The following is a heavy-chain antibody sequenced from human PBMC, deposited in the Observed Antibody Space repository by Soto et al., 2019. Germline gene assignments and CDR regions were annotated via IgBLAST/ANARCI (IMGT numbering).Heavy chain of an antibody. CDR3: AKDAHQGVYGDYVPYYFDY. CDR2: ISGSGGST. V-gene: IGHV3-23*01. J-gene: IGHJ4*02. CDR1: GFTFSSYA. D-gene: IGHD4-17*01. Sequence: GGSLRLSCAASGFTFSSYAMSWVRQAPGKGLAWVSAISGSGGSTYYADSVKGRFTISRDNSKNTLYLQMNSLRAEDTAVYYCAKDAHQGVYGDYVPYYFDYWGQGTLVTVSS.